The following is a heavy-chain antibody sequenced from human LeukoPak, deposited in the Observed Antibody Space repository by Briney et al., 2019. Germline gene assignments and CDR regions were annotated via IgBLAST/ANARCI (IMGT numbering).Heavy chain of an antibody. D-gene: IGHD3-3*01. J-gene: IGHJ4*02. Sequence: GGSLRLSCAASGFTFSSYGMHWVRQAPGKGLEWVAVIWYDGSNKYYADSVKGRFTISRDNSKNTLYLQMNSLKTEDTAVYYCTTDMYYDFEPDYWGQGTLVTVSS. CDR3: TTDMYYDFEPDY. CDR1: GFTFSSYG. CDR2: IWYDGSNK. V-gene: IGHV3-33*01.